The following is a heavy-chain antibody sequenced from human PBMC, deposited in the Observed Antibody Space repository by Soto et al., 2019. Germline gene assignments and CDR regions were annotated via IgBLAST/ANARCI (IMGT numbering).Heavy chain of an antibody. CDR1: GYTLTGYY. D-gene: IGHD3-10*01. CDR2: INPNSGGT. V-gene: IGHV1-2*02. J-gene: IGHJ3*02. Sequence: ASVKVSCKASGYTLTGYYMHWVRQAPGQGLEWMGWINPNSGGTNYAQKFQGRVTMTRDTSISTAYMELSRLRSDDTAVYYCARFGLWFGEMVFDIWGQGTMVTVSS. CDR3: ARFGLWFGEMVFDI.